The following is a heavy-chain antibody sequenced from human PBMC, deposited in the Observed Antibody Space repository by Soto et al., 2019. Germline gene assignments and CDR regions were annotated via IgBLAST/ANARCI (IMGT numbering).Heavy chain of an antibody. CDR2: ISGSGGST. CDR1: GFTFSSYA. J-gene: IGHJ4*02. V-gene: IGHV3-23*01. CDR3: AKDLGLSITGSEDY. D-gene: IGHD1-20*01. Sequence: EVQLLESGGGLVQPGGSLRLSCAASGFTFSSYAMSWVRQAPGKGLEWVSAISGSGGSTYYADSVKGRFTISRDNSKNTLYLQMYSLRAEDTAVYYCAKDLGLSITGSEDYWGQGTLVTVSS.